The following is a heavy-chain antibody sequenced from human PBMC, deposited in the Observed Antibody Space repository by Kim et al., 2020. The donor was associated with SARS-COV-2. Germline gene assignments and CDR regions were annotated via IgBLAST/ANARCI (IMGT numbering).Heavy chain of an antibody. V-gene: IGHV1-3*01. Sequence: ASVKVSCQASGYTLIAPAIHWVRQAPGQRLEWMGWITPGNGNTQYLQKFQGRVTFTRDIYASTAYMELRSLGSEDTAVYYYTFGLLALLRDIYDGLDVWGQGTMVTVS. CDR3: TFGLLALLRDIYDGLDV. D-gene: IGHD3-16*01. CDR2: ITPGNGNT. CDR1: GYTLIAPA. J-gene: IGHJ3*01.